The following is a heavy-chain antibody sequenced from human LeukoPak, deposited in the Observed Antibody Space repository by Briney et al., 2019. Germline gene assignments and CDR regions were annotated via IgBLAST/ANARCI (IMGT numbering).Heavy chain of an antibody. CDR1: GDSVSSNSAA. D-gene: IGHD1-20*01. V-gene: IGHV6-1*01. CDR2: TYYRSKWYN. Sequence: SQTLSLTCAISGDSVSSNSAAWNWIRQSPSRGLEWLGRTYYRSKWYNDYAVSVKSRITINPDTSKNQFSLQLNSVTPEDTAVYYCARIWYNWSDAANAFDIWGQGTMVTVSS. CDR3: ARIWYNWSDAANAFDI. J-gene: IGHJ3*02.